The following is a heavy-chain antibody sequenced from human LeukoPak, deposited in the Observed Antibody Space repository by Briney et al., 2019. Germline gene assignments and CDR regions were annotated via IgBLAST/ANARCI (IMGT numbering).Heavy chain of an antibody. CDR2: IKQDGSEK. CDR1: GFTFSSYW. D-gene: IGHD3-3*01. Sequence: GGSLRLSCAASGFTFSSYWISWVRQAPGKGLEWVANIKQDGSEKYYVDSVKGRFTISRDKAKNSLYLQMNSLRAEDTAVYYCAREGYYDFWSGYHIDYWGQGTLVTVSS. V-gene: IGHV3-7*03. CDR3: AREGYYDFWSGYHIDY. J-gene: IGHJ4*02.